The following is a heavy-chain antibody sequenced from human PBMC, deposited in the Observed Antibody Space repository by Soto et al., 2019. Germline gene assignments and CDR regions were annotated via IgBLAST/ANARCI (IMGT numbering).Heavy chain of an antibody. Sequence: SETLSLTCTVSGGSISSGGYYWSWIRQHPGKGLEWIGYIYYSGSTYYNPSLKSRVTISVDTSKNQFSLKLSSVTAADTAVYYCARGPRNLKQQLPTYYFDYWGQGTLVTVSS. J-gene: IGHJ4*02. V-gene: IGHV4-31*03. CDR3: ARGPRNLKQQLPTYYFDY. CDR1: GGSISSGGYY. D-gene: IGHD6-13*01. CDR2: IYYSGST.